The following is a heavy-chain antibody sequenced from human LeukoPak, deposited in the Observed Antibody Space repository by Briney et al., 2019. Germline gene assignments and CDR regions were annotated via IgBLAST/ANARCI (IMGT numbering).Heavy chain of an antibody. CDR2: IYSTGGT. J-gene: IGHJ6*03. CDR1: GFSVSSNS. D-gene: IGHD2-21*02. CDR3: AKEYCGGDCYFYYYYYMDV. V-gene: IGHV3-66*03. Sequence: PGGSLRLSCAASGFSVSSNSMSWVRQAPGKGLQWVSVIYSTGGTYYADSVKGRFTISRDTSKNTLYLQMNSLRAEDTAVYYCAKEYCGGDCYFYYYYYMDVWGKGTTVTVSS.